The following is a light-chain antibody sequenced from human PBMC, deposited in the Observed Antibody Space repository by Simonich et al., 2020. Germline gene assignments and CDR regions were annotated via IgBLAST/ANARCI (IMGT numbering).Light chain of an antibody. Sequence: QSALTQPPSASGSPGQSVTISCTGTSSDVGGYNYVSWYQQHPGKAPKRMIYEVRKPTSGAPDRFSGSKAGNTASLTVSGLQAEDEADYYCSSYAGSNNLVFGGGTKLTVL. CDR1: SSDVGGYNY. V-gene: IGLV2-8*01. CDR2: EVR. J-gene: IGLJ2*01. CDR3: SSYAGSNNLV.